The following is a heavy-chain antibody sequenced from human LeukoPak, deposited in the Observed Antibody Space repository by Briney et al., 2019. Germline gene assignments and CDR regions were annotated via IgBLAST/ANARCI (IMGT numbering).Heavy chain of an antibody. CDR3: ARDVSPIADYCFDY. CDR1: GFTFSSYA. Sequence: GGSLRLSCAASGFTFSSYAMHWVRQAPGKGLEWVAVISRDGRNKYYADSVRGRFTISRDNSKGTLYLQMNSLRAEDTAVYYCARDVSPIADYCFDYWGQGTLVTVSS. CDR2: ISRDGRNK. D-gene: IGHD3-16*02. V-gene: IGHV3-30*04. J-gene: IGHJ4*02.